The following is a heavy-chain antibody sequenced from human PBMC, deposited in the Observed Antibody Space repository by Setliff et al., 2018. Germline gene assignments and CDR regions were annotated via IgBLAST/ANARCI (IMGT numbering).Heavy chain of an antibody. CDR2: ANNNNFNT. J-gene: IGHJ4*02. V-gene: IGHV1-18*01. Sequence: EASVKVSCKSSGYIFSDYGITWVRQAPGQGLEWMGWANNNNFNTNYAQKFQGRVTMTMDASTDTVYMELRSLKSDDTALYYCARINFYVSSGYYYAPDYWGQGTLVTVSS. CDR1: GYIFSDYG. CDR3: ARINFYVSSGYYYAPDY. D-gene: IGHD3-22*01.